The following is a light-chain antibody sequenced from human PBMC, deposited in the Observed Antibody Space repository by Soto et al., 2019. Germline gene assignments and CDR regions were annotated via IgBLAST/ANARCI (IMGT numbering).Light chain of an antibody. CDR3: QKYDSDPFA. Sequence: DIQMTQFPSSLSASVGDRVTITCRASQGITNYLAWYQQKPGKVPKLLIYAASTFPSGVPSRFSGSGSGTDFTLTISSLQPEDVATYYCQKYDSDPFAFGQGTKVEIK. J-gene: IGKJ1*01. CDR2: AAS. CDR1: QGITNY. V-gene: IGKV1-27*01.